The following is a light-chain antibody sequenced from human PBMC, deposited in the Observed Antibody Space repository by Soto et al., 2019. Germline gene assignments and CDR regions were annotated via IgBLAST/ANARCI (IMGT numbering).Light chain of an antibody. CDR3: QQYNSY. CDR2: DAS. V-gene: IGKV1-5*01. Sequence: DIQMTQSPSTLSASVGDRVTITCRASQSIGNWLAWYQQKPGKAPKVLIYDASSLESGVPSRFSGSGSGTEFTLTISSLQPDDSATYYFQQYNSYFGGGTKVEIK. J-gene: IGKJ4*01. CDR1: QSIGNW.